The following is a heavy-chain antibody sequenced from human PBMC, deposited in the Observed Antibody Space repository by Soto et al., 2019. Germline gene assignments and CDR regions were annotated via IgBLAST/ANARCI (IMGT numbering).Heavy chain of an antibody. D-gene: IGHD4-17*01. CDR1: GGTFSSYA. CDR3: ASEASDYGGYFDY. J-gene: IGHJ4*02. Sequence: QVQLVQSGAGVKKPGSSVKVSCKASGGTFSSYAISWVRQAPGQGLEWMGGIIPIFGTANYAQKFQGRVTITADKSTSTAYMELSSLRSEDTAVHYCASEASDYGGYFDYWGQGTLVTVSS. CDR2: IIPIFGTA. V-gene: IGHV1-69*06.